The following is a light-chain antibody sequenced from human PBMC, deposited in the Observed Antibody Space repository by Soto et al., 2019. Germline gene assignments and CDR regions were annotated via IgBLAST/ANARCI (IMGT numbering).Light chain of an antibody. Sequence: ATRTVTPCERATLSCRASQSVSSNLAWYQQRPGQAPRLLIYDAFSRAPGIPARFSGGGSGTDFTLTISGLELEEFGFYYCQQRHNWPITFGQGTRLEIK. CDR3: QQRHNWPIT. V-gene: IGKV3-11*01. CDR1: QSVSSN. J-gene: IGKJ5*01. CDR2: DAF.